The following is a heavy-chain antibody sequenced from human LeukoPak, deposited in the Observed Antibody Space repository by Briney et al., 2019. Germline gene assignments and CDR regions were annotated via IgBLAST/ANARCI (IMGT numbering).Heavy chain of an antibody. CDR1: GYTFTGYY. CDR2: INPKSGGT. J-gene: IGHJ3*02. Sequence: GASVKVSCKASGYTFTGYYMHWERQPPGQGLEWMGRINPKSGGTNYAQKFQGRVTMTRDTSISTAYMELSRLRSDDTAVYYCARDRLPHYDFWSGSSGGNDAFDIWGQGTMVTVSS. CDR3: ARDRLPHYDFWSGSSGGNDAFDI. D-gene: IGHD3-3*01. V-gene: IGHV1-2*06.